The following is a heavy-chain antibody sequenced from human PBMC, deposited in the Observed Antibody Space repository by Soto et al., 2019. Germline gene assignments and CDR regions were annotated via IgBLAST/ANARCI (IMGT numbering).Heavy chain of an antibody. J-gene: IGHJ6*02. CDR2: ISGYNANT. CDR1: GYSFTRYG. V-gene: IGHV1-18*01. CDR3: ARMGDVPYYYYGLDV. D-gene: IGHD3-16*01. Sequence: QVQLVQSGAEVKKPGASVKVSCKASGYSFTRYGIIWVRQAPGQGLEWMGWISGYNANTNYPENLQGRVTMTTDTSTSTAYMEVRNLISDDTAVYYCARMGDVPYYYYGLDVWGQGTTVTVSS.